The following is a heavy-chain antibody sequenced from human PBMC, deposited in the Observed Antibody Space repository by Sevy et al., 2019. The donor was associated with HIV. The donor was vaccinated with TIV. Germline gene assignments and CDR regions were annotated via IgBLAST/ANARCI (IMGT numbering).Heavy chain of an antibody. CDR3: ARDSGSYSGRDYYFDY. CDR1: GFTFSSYW. V-gene: IGHV3-7*01. D-gene: IGHD1-26*01. J-gene: IGHJ4*02. Sequence: GGSLRLSCAASGFTFSSYWMSWVRQAPGKGLEWVANIKQDGSEKYYVDSVKGRFTISRDNAKNSLYLQMNSLRAEDTAVYYCARDSGSYSGRDYYFDYWGQGALVTVSS. CDR2: IKQDGSEK.